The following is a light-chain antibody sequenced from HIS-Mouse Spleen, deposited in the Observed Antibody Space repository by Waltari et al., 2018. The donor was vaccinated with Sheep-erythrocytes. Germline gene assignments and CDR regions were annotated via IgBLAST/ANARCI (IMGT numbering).Light chain of an antibody. CDR3: CSYAGSSTPWV. CDR2: EGS. J-gene: IGLJ3*02. V-gene: IGLV2-23*01. Sequence: QSALTQPPSASGSPGQSITISCTGTSSDVGSYNLVSGYQQHPGKAPKLMIYEGSKRPSGFSNRFSGSKSGNTASLTISGLQAEDEADYYCCSYAGSSTPWVFGGGTKLTVL. CDR1: SSDVGSYNL.